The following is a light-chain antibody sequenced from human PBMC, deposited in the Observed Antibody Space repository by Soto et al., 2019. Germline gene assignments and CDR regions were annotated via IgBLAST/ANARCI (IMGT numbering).Light chain of an antibody. CDR1: SSNIGNNY. CDR2: ENN. Sequence: QSVLTQPPSVSAAPGQKVTISCSGSSSNIGNNYVSWYQQLPGTAPKLLIYENNKRPSGIPDRFSGSKSGTSATLGITGLGTGDEADEYCETWDSSRSAGDGVFGGGTKPPVL. V-gene: IGLV1-51*02. J-gene: IGLJ3*02. CDR3: ETWDSSRSAGDGV.